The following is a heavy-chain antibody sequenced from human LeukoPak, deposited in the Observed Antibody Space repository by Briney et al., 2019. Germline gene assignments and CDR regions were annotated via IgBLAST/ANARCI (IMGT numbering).Heavy chain of an antibody. Sequence: PGGSLRLSCAASGFTVSSNYMSWVRQAPGKGLEWVSLIYSGGSTYYADSVKGRFTISRDNAKNSLYLQMNSLRDEDTAVYYCARDFRVRATIDAFDIWGQGTMVTVSS. CDR2: IYSGGST. CDR3: ARDFRVRATIDAFDI. J-gene: IGHJ3*02. V-gene: IGHV3-66*01. D-gene: IGHD1-26*01. CDR1: GFTVSSNY.